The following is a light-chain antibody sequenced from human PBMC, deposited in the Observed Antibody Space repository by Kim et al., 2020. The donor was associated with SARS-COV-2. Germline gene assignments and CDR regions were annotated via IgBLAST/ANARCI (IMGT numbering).Light chain of an antibody. J-gene: IGLJ3*02. CDR1: SSDVCGYNY. CDR3: SSYTSSSTWV. V-gene: IGLV2-14*03. CDR2: DVS. Sequence: GQSITIDCTGTSSDVCGYNYVSWYQQHPGKAPKLMIYDVSNRPSGVSNRFSGSKSGNTASLTISGLQAEDEADYYCSSYTSSSTWVFGGGTQLTVL.